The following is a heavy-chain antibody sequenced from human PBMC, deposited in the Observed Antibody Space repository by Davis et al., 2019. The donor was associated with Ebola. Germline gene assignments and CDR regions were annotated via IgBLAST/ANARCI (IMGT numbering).Heavy chain of an antibody. Sequence: ESLKISCAASGFTFSSYWMHWVRQAPGKGLVWVSRINSEGSGTSYADSVKGRFTISRDNAKNTLYLQMNSLRAEDTAVYYCALAHTVTTDYWGQGTLVTVSS. J-gene: IGHJ4*02. CDR3: ALAHTVTTDY. CDR1: GFTFSSYW. V-gene: IGHV3-74*01. CDR2: INSEGSGT. D-gene: IGHD4-17*01.